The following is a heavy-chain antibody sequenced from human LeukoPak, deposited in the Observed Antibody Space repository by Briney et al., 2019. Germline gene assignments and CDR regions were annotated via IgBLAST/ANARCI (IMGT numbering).Heavy chain of an antibody. J-gene: IGHJ6*03. CDR3: ARDSSSSLLYYYYYMDV. V-gene: IGHV3-7*01. Sequence: GESLRLSCAASGFTFSSYWMSWVRQAPGKGLEWVANIKQDGSEKYYVDSVKGRFTISRDNAKNSLYLQMNSLRAEDTAVYYCARDSSSSLLYYYYYMDVWGKGTTVTVSS. CDR2: IKQDGSEK. CDR1: GFTFSSYW. D-gene: IGHD6-6*01.